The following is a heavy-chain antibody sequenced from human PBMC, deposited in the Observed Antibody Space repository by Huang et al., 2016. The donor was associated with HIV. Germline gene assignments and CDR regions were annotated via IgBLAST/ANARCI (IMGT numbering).Heavy chain of an antibody. J-gene: IGHJ6*03. V-gene: IGHV3-30*04. D-gene: IGHD5-12*01. CDR3: ARDLWLRDLYYYYYMDV. CDR2: IASDGRNK. CDR1: RFTFSNYA. Sequence: QVQLVESGGGVVQPGRSLRLSCAASRFTFSNYAMHWVRQGGGEGLAWAAVIASDGRNKYYADSWKGRFTISRKNSKNTLYLKMNSLRAEDTAVYYCARDLWLRDLYYYYYMDVWGKGTTVTVSS.